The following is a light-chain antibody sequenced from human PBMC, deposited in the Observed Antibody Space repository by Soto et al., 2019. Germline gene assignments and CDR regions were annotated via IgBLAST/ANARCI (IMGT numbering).Light chain of an antibody. CDR2: TAS. J-gene: IGKJ4*01. CDR3: QQANSFPLT. V-gene: IGKV1-12*01. Sequence: DIQMTQSPSSVSASVGDRVTITCRASKGISSWLAWYQQKPGKAPNLLIHTASSLQSGVPSRFSGSGSGTDCTLTISSLQPEDFATYYCQQANSFPLTFGGGTKVEIK. CDR1: KGISSW.